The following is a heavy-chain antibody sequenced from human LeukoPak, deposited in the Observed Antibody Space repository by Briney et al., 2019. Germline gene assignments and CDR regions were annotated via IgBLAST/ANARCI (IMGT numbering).Heavy chain of an antibody. CDR1: GFTFSSYA. D-gene: IGHD3-22*01. Sequence: PGGSLRLTCAASGFTFSSYAISWVRQAPGKGLEWVSVISGGGGNTNYADSAKGRFTISRDNSKNTLYLEMNSLRAEDTAVYYCAKLLSTGYDYFDYWGQGTLVTVSS. CDR3: AKLLSTGYDYFDY. V-gene: IGHV3-23*01. J-gene: IGHJ4*02. CDR2: ISGGGGNT.